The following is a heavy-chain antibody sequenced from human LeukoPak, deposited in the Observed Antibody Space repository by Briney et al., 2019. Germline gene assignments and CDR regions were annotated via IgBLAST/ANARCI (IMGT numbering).Heavy chain of an antibody. CDR3: AKDPTSYGDYELYAFDI. CDR2: IYSGGST. Sequence: GGSLRLSCAASGFTVSSNYMSWVRQAPGKGLEWVSVIYSGGSTYYADSVKGRFTISRDNSKNTLYLQMNSLRAEDTAVYYCAKDPTSYGDYELYAFDIWGQGTMVTVSS. V-gene: IGHV3-66*01. J-gene: IGHJ3*02. D-gene: IGHD4-17*01. CDR1: GFTVSSNY.